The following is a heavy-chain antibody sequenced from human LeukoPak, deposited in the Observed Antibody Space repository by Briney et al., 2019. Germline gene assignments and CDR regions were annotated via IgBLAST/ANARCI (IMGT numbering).Heavy chain of an antibody. J-gene: IGHJ4*02. CDR2: IYYSGYT. CDR1: GASISRSGYF. CDR3: ARSTTVTPDLDY. D-gene: IGHD4-17*01. V-gene: IGHV4-39*01. Sequence: KPSETLPLTCTVSGASISRSGYFWGWLRQPPGKGLEWIGSIYYSGYTYYNPSLKSRVTISVDTSKNQFSLKLSSVTAADTAVYYCARSTTVTPDLDYWGQGTLVTVSS.